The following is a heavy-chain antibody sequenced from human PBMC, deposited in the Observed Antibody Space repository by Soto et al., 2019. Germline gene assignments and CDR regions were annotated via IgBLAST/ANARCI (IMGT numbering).Heavy chain of an antibody. CDR2: ISGSGGST. J-gene: IGHJ4*02. Sequence: EVQLLESGGGLVQPGGSLRLSCAASGFTFSSYAMSWVRQAPGKGLEWVSAISGSGGSTYYADSVKGRFTISRDNSKNTLYLQMHSLRAEDTAVHYCAKVPYIVVGPAAHFDFWGQGTLGTVPS. V-gene: IGHV3-23*01. CDR3: AKVPYIVVGPAAHFDF. D-gene: IGHD2-2*01. CDR1: GFTFSSYA.